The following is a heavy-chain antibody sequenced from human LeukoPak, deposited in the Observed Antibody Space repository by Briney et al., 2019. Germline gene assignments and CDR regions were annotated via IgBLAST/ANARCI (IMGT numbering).Heavy chain of an antibody. CDR2: IKQDGSEK. CDR1: GFSVSGYW. J-gene: IGHJ4*02. CDR3: AREWQGGIAAAGTRIEGDY. Sequence: GGSLRLSCAVSGFSVSGYWMTWVRQAPGKGLEWVANIKQDGSEKNYVDSVKGRFTISRDNAENSLFLQMNSQRVEDTAVYYCAREWQGGIAAAGTRIEGDYWGQGTLVAVSS. V-gene: IGHV3-7*01. D-gene: IGHD6-13*01.